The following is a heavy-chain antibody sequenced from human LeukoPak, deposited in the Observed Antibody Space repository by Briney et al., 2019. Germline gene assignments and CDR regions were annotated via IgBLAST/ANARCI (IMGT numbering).Heavy chain of an antibody. CDR1: GFTFSSYS. CDR3: ARDHNYAFDN. J-gene: IGHJ4*02. Sequence: PGGSLRLSCAASGFTFSSYSMNWVRQAPGKGLEWISYIGISSGNTKYADSVKGRFTISGDSAKNSLYLQMNSLRVEDTAVYDCARDHNYAFDNWGQGTLVTVSS. D-gene: IGHD1-1*01. V-gene: IGHV3-48*04. CDR2: IGISSGNT.